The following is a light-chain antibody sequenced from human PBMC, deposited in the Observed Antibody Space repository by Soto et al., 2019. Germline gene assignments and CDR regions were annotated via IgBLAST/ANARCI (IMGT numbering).Light chain of an antibody. CDR2: DAS. V-gene: IGKV1-13*02. CDR3: QHFNSYSWT. J-gene: IGKJ1*01. Sequence: IQMTQSPSCLSASVGDRVTITCRASQSISSYLNWYQQKPGKAPKLLIYDASSLKSGVPSRFSGSGSGTDFTLTISSLQPEDFAAYYCQHFNSYSWTFGQGTKVDIK. CDR1: QSISSY.